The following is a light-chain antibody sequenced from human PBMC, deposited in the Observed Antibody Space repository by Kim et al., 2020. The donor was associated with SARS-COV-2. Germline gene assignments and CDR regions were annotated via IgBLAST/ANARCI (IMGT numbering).Light chain of an antibody. CDR1: QSLVHSDGITY. Sequence: DVVMTQSPLSLAATLGQPASITCRSSQSLVHSDGITYLTWRHQRSDQSPRHLIYRVSYRVSGVPDRFSGSGSGSEFTLKISRVEADDVRLSYCIQGTHWHPYTFGQGTKLEI. J-gene: IGKJ2*01. CDR2: RVS. V-gene: IGKV2-30*02. CDR3: IQGTHWHPYT.